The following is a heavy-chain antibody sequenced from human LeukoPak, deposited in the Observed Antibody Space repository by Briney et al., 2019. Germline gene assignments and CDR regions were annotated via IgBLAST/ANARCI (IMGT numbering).Heavy chain of an antibody. CDR3: ARDPSSYCSGGSCYTNWFDP. CDR1: GYTFNNHY. V-gene: IGHV1-46*02. D-gene: IGHD2-15*01. CDR2: INPSGGST. Sequence: ASVKVSCKASGYTFNNHYMHWVRQAPGQGLEWMGIINPSGGSTSYAQKFQGRVTMTRDTSTSTVYMELSSLRSEDTAVYYCARDPSSYCSGGSCYTNWFDPWGQGTLVTVSS. J-gene: IGHJ5*02.